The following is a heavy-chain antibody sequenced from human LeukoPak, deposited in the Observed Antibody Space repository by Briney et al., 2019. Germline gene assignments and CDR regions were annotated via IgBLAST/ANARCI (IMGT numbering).Heavy chain of an antibody. CDR3: ARRYDFWSGYYTDYFDY. Sequence: GGALRLSCGASGFPFSCYSVNRVREATGKGVEWVGYISSSSSTLYYAAPVKGRFTISRDNAKNSLYLQMNSLRAEATALYYCARRYDFWSGYYTDYFDYWGRGTLVTVSS. J-gene: IGHJ4*02. V-gene: IGHV3-48*01. CDR2: ISSSSSTL. CDR1: GFPFSCYS. D-gene: IGHD3-3*01.